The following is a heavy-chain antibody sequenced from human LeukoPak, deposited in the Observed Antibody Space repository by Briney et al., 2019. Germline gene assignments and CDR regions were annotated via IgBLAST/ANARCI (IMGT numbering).Heavy chain of an antibody. D-gene: IGHD6-19*01. Sequence: PGGSLRLSCAASGFIFSSYWMHWVRQAPGKGLEWVAVISYDGSNKYYADSVKGRFTISRDNSKNTLYLQMNSLRAEDTAVYYCARAGGRSSSGWYVGNYWGQGTLVTVSS. CDR2: ISYDGSNK. V-gene: IGHV3-30*03. J-gene: IGHJ4*02. CDR3: ARAGGRSSSGWYVGNY. CDR1: GFIFSSYW.